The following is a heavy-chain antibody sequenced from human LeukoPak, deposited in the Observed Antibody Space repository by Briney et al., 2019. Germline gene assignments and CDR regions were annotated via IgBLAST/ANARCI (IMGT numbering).Heavy chain of an antibody. V-gene: IGHV3-30*04. D-gene: IGHD3-10*01. CDR1: GFIFRSYA. J-gene: IGHJ4*02. CDR3: AKDPLAGVLDY. CDR2: TSYDGSHE. Sequence: GRSLRLSCAASGFIFRSYAVHWVRQAPGRGLEWVAVTSYDGSHEYYADSVKGRFTISRDNSKNTLYLQMNSLRAEDTAVYYCAKDPLAGVLDYWGQGTLVTVSS.